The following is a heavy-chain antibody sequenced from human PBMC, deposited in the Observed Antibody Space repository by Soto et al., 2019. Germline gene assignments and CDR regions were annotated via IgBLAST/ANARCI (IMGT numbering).Heavy chain of an antibody. CDR3: ASRGGNSGYSFDS. D-gene: IGHD5-12*01. J-gene: IGHJ4*02. CDR2: IKQDGSDK. V-gene: IGHV3-7*02. CDR1: GFTFRSYW. Sequence: EVQLVESGGGLVQPGGSLTLPCTASGFTFRSYWMSWVRQAPGKGMEWVANIKQDGSDKNYVDSVKGRFTISRDNAESSLYLQMSSLRAEDTAVYYCASRGGNSGYSFDSWGQGTLVTVSS.